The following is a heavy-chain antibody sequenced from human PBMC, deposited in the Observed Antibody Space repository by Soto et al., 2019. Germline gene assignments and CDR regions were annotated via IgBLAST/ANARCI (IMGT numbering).Heavy chain of an antibody. CDR3: ARQLGITVVRGLMDWFDP. J-gene: IGHJ5*02. CDR2: IYYSGST. D-gene: IGHD3-10*01. CDR1: GGSISSSSYY. Sequence: SETLSLTCTVSGGSISSSSYYWGWIRQPPGKGLEWIGSIYYSGSTYYNPSLKSRVTISVDTSKNQFSLKLSSVTAADTAVYYCARQLGITVVRGLMDWFDPWGQGTLVTVSS. V-gene: IGHV4-39*01.